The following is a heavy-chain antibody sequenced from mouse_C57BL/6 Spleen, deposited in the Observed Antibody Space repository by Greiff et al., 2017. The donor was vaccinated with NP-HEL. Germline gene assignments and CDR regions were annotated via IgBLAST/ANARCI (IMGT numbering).Heavy chain of an antibody. CDR3: ARDYYDYDSYYYAMDY. D-gene: IGHD2-4*01. V-gene: IGHV3-6*01. CDR2: ISYDGSN. J-gene: IGHJ4*01. Sequence: EVKLQESGPGLVKPSQSLSLTCSVTGYSITSGYYWNWIRQFPGNKLEWMGYISYDGSNNYNPSLKNRISITRDTSKNQFFLKLNSVTTEDTATYYCARDYYDYDSYYYAMDYWGQGTSVTVSS. CDR1: GYSITSGYY.